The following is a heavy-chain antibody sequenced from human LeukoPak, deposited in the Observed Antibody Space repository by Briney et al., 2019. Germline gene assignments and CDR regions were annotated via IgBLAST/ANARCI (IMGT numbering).Heavy chain of an antibody. CDR3: ARVLAYYYDSSGYYPYFDY. V-gene: IGHV1-18*01. Sequence: ASVKVSCKASGYTFTSYGISWVRQAPGQGLEWMGWISAYNGNTNYAQKLQGRVTMTTDTSTSTAYMELRSLRSDDTAVYYCARVLAYYYDSSGYYPYFDYWGEGGMVTVSS. D-gene: IGHD3-22*01. CDR1: GYTFTSYG. CDR2: ISAYNGNT. J-gene: IGHJ4*02.